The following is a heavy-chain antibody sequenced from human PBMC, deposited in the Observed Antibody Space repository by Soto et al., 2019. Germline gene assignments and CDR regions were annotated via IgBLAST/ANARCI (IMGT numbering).Heavy chain of an antibody. J-gene: IGHJ6*02. Sequence: QVQLVQSGAELKKPGSSVRVSCKASGGSFSDYAISWVRQAPGQGLEWVGGIIPMLGTPNYAPELQGRVTITADASTSAVYMELSSLRSEDTAVYYCARDPQKYYDLGMDVWGQGTTVIVSS. V-gene: IGHV1-69*01. D-gene: IGHD3-3*01. CDR3: ARDPQKYYDLGMDV. CDR1: GGSFSDYA. CDR2: IIPMLGTP.